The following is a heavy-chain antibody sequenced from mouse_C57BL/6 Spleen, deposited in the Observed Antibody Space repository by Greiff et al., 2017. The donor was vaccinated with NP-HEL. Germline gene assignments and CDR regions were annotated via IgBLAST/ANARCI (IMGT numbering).Heavy chain of an antibody. CDR3: ARDTDSSGYDYFDY. CDR1: GFTFSSYA. J-gene: IGHJ2*01. D-gene: IGHD3-2*02. Sequence: EVNVVESGGGSVKPGGSLKLSCAASGFTFSSYAMSWVRQTPEKRLEWVATISDGGSYTYYPDNVKGRFTISRDNAKNNLYLQMSHLKSEDTAMYYCARDTDSSGYDYFDYWGQGTTLTVSS. CDR2: ISDGGSYT. V-gene: IGHV5-4*01.